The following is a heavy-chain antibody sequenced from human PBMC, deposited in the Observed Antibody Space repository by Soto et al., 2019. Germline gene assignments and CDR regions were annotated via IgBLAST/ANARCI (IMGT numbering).Heavy chain of an antibody. V-gene: IGHV4-4*07. CDR3: ARVIAPYYSDSSGWYFDS. J-gene: IGHJ4*02. CDR2: IYTSGST. CDR1: GGSVSGYY. D-gene: IGHD3-22*01. Sequence: NPSETLSLTCTVSGGSVSGYYWSWVRQPAGKGLEWIGRIYTSGSTNYNPSLKSRVTMSLDSSKNQFSLKLNSVTAADTAVYYCARVIAPYYSDSSGWYFDSWGQGALVTVSS.